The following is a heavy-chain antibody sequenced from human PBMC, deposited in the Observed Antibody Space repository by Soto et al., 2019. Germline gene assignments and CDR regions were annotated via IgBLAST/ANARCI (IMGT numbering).Heavy chain of an antibody. D-gene: IGHD5-12*01. CDR2: TYRGGDT. J-gene: IGHJ6*02. Sequence: EVQLVESGGGLIQPGGSLRLSCTASGFTVGSNYMSWVRQAPGKGLEWVSLTYRGGDTYYANSVKGRFTISRDNSKNTLYLQMSSLRADDTAVYYCARGCSGYRSGCDYYNGMDVWGQGTTVTVSS. CDR1: GFTVGSNY. CDR3: ARGCSGYRSGCDYYNGMDV. V-gene: IGHV3-53*01.